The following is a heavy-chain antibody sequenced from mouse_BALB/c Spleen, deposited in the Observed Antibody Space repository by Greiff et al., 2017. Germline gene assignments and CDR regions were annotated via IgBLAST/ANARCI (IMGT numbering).Heavy chain of an antibody. Sequence: QVQLKQSGAELMKPGASVKISCKATGYTFSSYWIEWVKQRPGHGLEWIGEILPGSGSTNYNEKFKGKATFTADTSSNTAYMQLSSLTSEDSAVYYCARRANYGAMDYWGQGTSVTVSS. CDR3: ARRANYGAMDY. CDR1: GYTFSSYW. CDR2: ILPGSGST. V-gene: IGHV1-9*01. J-gene: IGHJ4*01. D-gene: IGHD1-1*01.